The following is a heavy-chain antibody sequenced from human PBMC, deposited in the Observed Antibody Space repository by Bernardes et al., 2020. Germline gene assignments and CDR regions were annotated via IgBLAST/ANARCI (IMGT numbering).Heavy chain of an antibody. Sequence: ASVKVSCKASGYTFTGYYMHWVRQAPGQGLEWMGRINPNSGGTNYAQKFQGRVTMTRDTSISTAYMELSRLRSDDTAVYYCARESDFWSGYEPFYFDYWGQGTLVTVSS. V-gene: IGHV1-2*06. D-gene: IGHD3-3*01. CDR1: GYTFTGYY. CDR2: INPNSGGT. CDR3: ARESDFWSGYEPFYFDY. J-gene: IGHJ4*02.